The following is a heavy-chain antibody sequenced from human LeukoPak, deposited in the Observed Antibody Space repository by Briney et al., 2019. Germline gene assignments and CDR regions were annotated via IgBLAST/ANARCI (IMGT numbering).Heavy chain of an antibody. D-gene: IGHD3-10*01. CDR3: ARDLWFGEPFDY. V-gene: IGHV4-59*12. CDR1: GGSISSYY. CDR2: MYYSGST. J-gene: IGHJ4*02. Sequence: SETLSLTCTVSGGSISSYYWSWIRQPPGKGLEWIGYMYYSGSTYYNPSLKSRVTISVDTSKNQFSLKLSSVTAADTAVYYCARDLWFGEPFDYWGQGTLVTVSS.